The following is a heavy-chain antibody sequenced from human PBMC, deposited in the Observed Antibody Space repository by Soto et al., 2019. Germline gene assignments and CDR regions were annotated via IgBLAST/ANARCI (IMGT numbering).Heavy chain of an antibody. Sequence: PSETLSLTCTVSGGSISSYYWSWIRQPPGKGLEWIGYIYYSGSTNYNPSLKSRVTISVDTSKNQFSLKLSSVTAADTAVYYCARDLLERHGYSDAFDIWGQGTMVTVS. J-gene: IGHJ3*02. D-gene: IGHD1-1*01. V-gene: IGHV4-59*01. CDR3: ARDLLERHGYSDAFDI. CDR1: GGSISSYY. CDR2: IYYSGST.